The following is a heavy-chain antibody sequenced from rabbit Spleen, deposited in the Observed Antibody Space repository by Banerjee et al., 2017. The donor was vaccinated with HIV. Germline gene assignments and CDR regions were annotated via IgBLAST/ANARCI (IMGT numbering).Heavy chain of an antibody. J-gene: IGHJ6*01. Sequence: QSLEESGGDLVKPGASLTLTCTASGFSFSYSYYMCWVRQAPGKGLEWIAYIAAGSSGYTYYASWAKGRFTISKTSSTTVTLQMTSLTAADTATYFCARDTSTSFSSYGMDLWGPGTLVTVS. V-gene: IGHV1S40*01. CDR2: IAAGSSGYT. CDR1: GFSFSYSYY. D-gene: IGHD1-1*01. CDR3: ARDTSTSFSSYGMDL.